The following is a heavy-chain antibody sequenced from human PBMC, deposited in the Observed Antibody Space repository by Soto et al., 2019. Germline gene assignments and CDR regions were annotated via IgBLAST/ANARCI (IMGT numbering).Heavy chain of an antibody. J-gene: IGHJ3*02. V-gene: IGHV4-39*01. CDR1: GGSISSSSYY. Sequence: QLQLQESGPGLVKPSETLSLTCTVSGGSISSSSYYWGWIRQPPGKGLEWIGSIYYSGSTYYNPSLKSRVTISVDTSKNQFSLKLSSVTAADTAVYYCARHYTLGIAAAANDAFDIWGQGTMVTISS. CDR2: IYYSGST. D-gene: IGHD6-13*01. CDR3: ARHYTLGIAAAANDAFDI.